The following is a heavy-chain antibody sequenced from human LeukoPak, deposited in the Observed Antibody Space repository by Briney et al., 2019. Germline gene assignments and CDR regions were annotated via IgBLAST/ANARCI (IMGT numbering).Heavy chain of an antibody. CDR3: ARDVAAAATGSDY. D-gene: IGHD6-13*01. Sequence: GRSLRPSCAASGFTFSSYGMHWVRQAPGKGLEWVAVIWYDGSNKYYADSVKGRFTISRDNSKNTLYLQMNSLRAEDTAAYYCARDVAAAATGSDYWGQGTLVTVSS. CDR2: IWYDGSNK. CDR1: GFTFSSYG. V-gene: IGHV3-33*01. J-gene: IGHJ4*02.